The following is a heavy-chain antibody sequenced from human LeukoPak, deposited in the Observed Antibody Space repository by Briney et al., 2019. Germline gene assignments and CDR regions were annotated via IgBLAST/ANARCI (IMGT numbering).Heavy chain of an antibody. J-gene: IGHJ2*01. D-gene: IGHD3-10*01. CDR3: ARVFYYGSGTFDL. V-gene: IGHV4-59*01. CDR2: IYYSGST. Sequence: SETLSLTCTVSGGSLSSYYWSWIRQPPGKGLEWIGYIYYSGSTTYNPSLRSRVTISVDTSKNRFSLRLSSVTAADTAVYYCARVFYYGSGTFDLWGRGTLVTVSS. CDR1: GGSLSSYY.